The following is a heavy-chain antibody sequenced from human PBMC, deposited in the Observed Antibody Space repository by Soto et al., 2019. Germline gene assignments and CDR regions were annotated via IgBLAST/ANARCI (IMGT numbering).Heavy chain of an antibody. J-gene: IGHJ4*02. CDR1: GYTFTSYA. CDR2: IDAGNGNT. D-gene: IGHD3-22*01. Sequence: ASVKVSCKASGYTFTSYAMHWVRQAPGQRLEWMGWIDAGNGNTKYSQKFQGRVTITRDTSASTAYMELSSLRSEDTAVYYCARGSGYYYWDDYWGQGTLVTVSS. V-gene: IGHV1-3*01. CDR3: ARGSGYYYWDDY.